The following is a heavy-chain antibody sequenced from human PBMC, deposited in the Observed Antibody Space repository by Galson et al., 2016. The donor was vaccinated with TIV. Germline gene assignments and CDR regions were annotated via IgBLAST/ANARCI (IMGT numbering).Heavy chain of an antibody. CDR3: AKDFVRSGGDSSWSSGFDY. CDR2: IDRDGTRI. J-gene: IGHJ4*02. D-gene: IGHD6-13*01. Sequence: SLRLSCAASGFTFSSYWMHWIRQVPGKGLVWVSRIDRDGTRITYADSVKGRFTISRDNAKNTLYLQMNSLRAEDTALYYCAKDFVRSGGDSSWSSGFDYWGQGTLATVSS. V-gene: IGHV3-74*01. CDR1: GFTFSSYW.